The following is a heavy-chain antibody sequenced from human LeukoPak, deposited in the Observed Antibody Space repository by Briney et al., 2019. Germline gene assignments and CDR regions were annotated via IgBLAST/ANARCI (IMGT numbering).Heavy chain of an antibody. D-gene: IGHD5/OR15-5a*01. CDR3: ARESVVDGDFDL. V-gene: IGHV4-38-2*02. Sequence: SETLSPTCAVSGYSISSGYYWDWIRQPPGKGLEWIGSIYQGGSTYYNPSLESRVTISVDTSKNHFSLKPSSVTAADTAVYYCARESVVDGDFDLCGGGTLVTVSS. J-gene: IGHJ2*01. CDR1: GYSISSGYY. CDR2: IYQGGST.